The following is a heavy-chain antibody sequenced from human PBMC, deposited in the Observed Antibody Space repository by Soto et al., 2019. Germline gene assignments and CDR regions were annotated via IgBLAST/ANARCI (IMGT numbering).Heavy chain of an antibody. CDR2: IYYSGST. J-gene: IGHJ4*02. D-gene: IGHD3-3*01. Sequence: SETLSLTCTVSGGSISSYYWSWIRQPPGKGLEWIGYIYYSGSTNYNPSLKSRVTISVDTSKNQFSLKLSSVTAADTAVYYCARTYYDFWSSYYFDYWGQGTLVTVS. CDR1: GGSISSYY. V-gene: IGHV4-59*01. CDR3: ARTYYDFWSSYYFDY.